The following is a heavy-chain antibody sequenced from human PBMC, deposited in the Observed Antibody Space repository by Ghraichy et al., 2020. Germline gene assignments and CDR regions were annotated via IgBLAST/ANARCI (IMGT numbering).Heavy chain of an antibody. J-gene: IGHJ4*02. D-gene: IGHD2-2*01. CDR2: IYYSGST. CDR1: GGSVSSGSYY. V-gene: IGHV4-61*01. CDR3: ARFSTSQPLSDY. Sequence: ESLNISCTVSGGSVSSGSYYWSWIRQPPGKGLEWIGYIYYSGSTNYNPSLKSRVTISVDTSKNQFSLKLSSVTAADTAVYYCARFSTSQPLSDYWGQGTLVTVSS.